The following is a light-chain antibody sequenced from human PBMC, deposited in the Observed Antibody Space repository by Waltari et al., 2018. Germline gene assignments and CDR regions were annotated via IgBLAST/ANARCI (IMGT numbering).Light chain of an antibody. J-gene: IGLJ2*01. CDR1: TRAFWSYHL. CDR3: CSYAGSYTSYVV. V-gene: IGLV2-23*02. CDR2: EVS. Sequence: QSALTQPASVSGSPGQASTISCSGTTRAFWSYHLVSLYQQHPGKAPKLIIYEVSQRPSGVSNRFSGSKSGNTASLTISGLQAEDEADYHCCSYAGSYTSYVVFGGGTKLTVL.